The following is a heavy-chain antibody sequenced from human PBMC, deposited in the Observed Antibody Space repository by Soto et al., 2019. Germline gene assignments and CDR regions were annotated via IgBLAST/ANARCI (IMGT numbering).Heavy chain of an antibody. J-gene: IGHJ5*02. CDR2: ISYDGSNK. V-gene: IGHV3-30-3*01. Sequence: QVQLVESGGGVVQPGRSLRLSCAASGFTFSSYAMHWVRQAPGKGLEWVAVISYDGSNKYYADSVQGRFTISRDNSKNTLYLQMNSLRADDTAVYYCARDLGVAANWFDPWGQGTLVTVSS. D-gene: IGHD6-19*01. CDR1: GFTFSSYA. CDR3: ARDLGVAANWFDP.